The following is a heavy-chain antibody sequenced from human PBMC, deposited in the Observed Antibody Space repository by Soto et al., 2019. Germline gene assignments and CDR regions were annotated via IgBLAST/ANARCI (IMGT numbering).Heavy chain of an antibody. V-gene: IGHV3-30-3*01. CDR2: ISYDGSNK. CDR3: ARHFVIVGATRGID. CDR1: GFTFSSYA. Sequence: QVQLVESGGGVVQPGRSLRLSCAASGFTFSSYAMHWVRQAPGKGLEWVAVISYDGSNKYYADSVKGRFTISRDNSKNTLYLQMNSLRAEDTAVYYCARHFVIVGATRGIDWGQGTLVTVSS. D-gene: IGHD1-26*01. J-gene: IGHJ4*02.